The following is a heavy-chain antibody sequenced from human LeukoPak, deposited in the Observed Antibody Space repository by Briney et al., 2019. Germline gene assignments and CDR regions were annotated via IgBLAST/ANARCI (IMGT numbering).Heavy chain of an antibody. CDR3: ARTYSSGWFFDY. V-gene: IGHV4-31*03. D-gene: IGHD6-19*01. CDR1: GGSISSGGYY. Sequence: SQTLSLTCTVSGGSISSGGYYWSWIRQHPGKGLEWIGYIYNSGSTYYNPSLKSRVTISVDTSKNQFSLKLSSVTAADTAVYYCARTYSSGWFFDYWGQGTLVTVSS. CDR2: IYNSGST. J-gene: IGHJ4*01.